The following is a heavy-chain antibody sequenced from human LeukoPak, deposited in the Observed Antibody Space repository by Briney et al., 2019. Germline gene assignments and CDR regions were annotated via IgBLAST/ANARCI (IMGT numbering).Heavy chain of an antibody. CDR2: ISGSGDST. J-gene: IGHJ4*02. CDR1: GFTFSSYA. V-gene: IGHV3-23*01. D-gene: IGHD3-16*01. CDR3: ARQESRNYQYEGLDY. Sequence: GGYLRLSCAASGFTFSSYAMSWVRQAPGKGLEWVSAISGSGDSTNYADSVKGRFTIDRDNSKNTVYLQMNSLRTDDTGIYSCARQESRNYQYEGLDYWGQGNLVTVSS.